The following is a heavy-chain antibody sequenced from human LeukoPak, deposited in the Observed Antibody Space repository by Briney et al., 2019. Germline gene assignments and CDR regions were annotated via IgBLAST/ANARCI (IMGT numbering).Heavy chain of an antibody. CDR1: GFTFKNEP. CDR3: ARDYNWVFDY. D-gene: IGHD1-20*01. J-gene: IGHJ4*02. CDR2: IRSDSKTI. Sequence: GGSLRLSCAASGFTFKNEPMNWVRQAPGKGLECVSHIRSDSKTIVYADSVKGRFTISRDNAKNSLSLQMNSLRAEDTAVYYCARDYNWVFDYWGQGTLVTVSS. V-gene: IGHV3-48*01.